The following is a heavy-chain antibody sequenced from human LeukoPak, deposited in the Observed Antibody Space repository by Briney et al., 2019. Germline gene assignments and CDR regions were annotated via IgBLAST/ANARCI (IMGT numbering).Heavy chain of an antibody. V-gene: IGHV3-23*01. CDR3: AKGVTQFGFGDLWYYYYGMDV. Sequence: GGCLRLSCAASGFTFSSYAMCWVRQAPGERLEWVSAISGSGGSTYYADSVKGRFTISRDNSKDTLYLQINSLKAEDPAVYYCAKGVTQFGFGDLWYYYYGMDVWGKGTTVTVSS. CDR1: GFTFSSYA. D-gene: IGHD3-10*01. CDR2: ISGSGGST. J-gene: IGHJ6*04.